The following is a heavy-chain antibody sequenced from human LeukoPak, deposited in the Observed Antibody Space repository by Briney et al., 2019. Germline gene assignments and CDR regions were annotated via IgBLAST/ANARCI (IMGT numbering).Heavy chain of an antibody. J-gene: IGHJ4*02. V-gene: IGHV4-38-2*01. CDR1: GYSISGSYC. D-gene: IGHD3-10*01. CDR3: ARANGFGLIIT. Sequence: PSETLSLTCAVSGYSISGSYCWGWIRQSPGKALEWIGSMFHSGLTYYNPSFKSRVTISLDTSKNQFSLKLSSVTAADTAVYYCARANGFGLIITWGQGTLVTVSS. CDR2: MFHSGLT.